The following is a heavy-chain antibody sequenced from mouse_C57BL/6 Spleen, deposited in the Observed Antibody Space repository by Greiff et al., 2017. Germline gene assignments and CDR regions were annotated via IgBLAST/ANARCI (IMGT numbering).Heavy chain of an antibody. Sequence: VQLQQSGPELVKPGASVKISCKASGYSFTGYFMNWVMQSHGKSLEWIGRINPYNGDTFYNQKFKGKATLTVDKSSSTADMELRSLTSEDSAVYYCARGDYDEGFAYWGQGTLVTVSA. CDR2: INPYNGDT. V-gene: IGHV1-20*01. CDR1: GYSFTGYF. CDR3: ARGDYDEGFAY. J-gene: IGHJ3*01. D-gene: IGHD2-4*01.